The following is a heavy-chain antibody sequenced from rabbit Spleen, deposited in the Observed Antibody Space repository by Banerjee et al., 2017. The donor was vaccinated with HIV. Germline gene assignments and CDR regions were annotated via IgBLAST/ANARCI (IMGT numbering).Heavy chain of an antibody. Sequence: QSLEESGGDLVKPGASLTLTCTASGFSFSSSYYMCWVRQAPGKGLEWIACIDGGSSGSTYYASWAKGRFTISKTSSTTVTLQMPSLTAADTATYFCARSYHNSMYAFNLWGPGTLVTVS. D-gene: IGHD8-1*01. CDR2: IDGGSSGST. V-gene: IGHV1S40*01. CDR3: ARSYHNSMYAFNL. CDR1: GFSFSSSYY. J-gene: IGHJ4*01.